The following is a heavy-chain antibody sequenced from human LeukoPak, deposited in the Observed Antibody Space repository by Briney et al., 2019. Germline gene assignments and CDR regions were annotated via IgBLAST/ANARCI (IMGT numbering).Heavy chain of an antibody. D-gene: IGHD3-22*01. CDR1: GFTFSSHD. V-gene: IGHV3-30*18. J-gene: IGHJ4*02. Sequence: PGGSLRLSCAASGFTFSSHDMHWVRQAPGKGLEWVAIISYDGGKKDYADSVKGRFTISRDNSKNTLYLQMNSLRAEDTAVYYCAEDFAGAGGYYGLGIFDYWGQGTLVTVSS. CDR2: ISYDGGKK. CDR3: AEDFAGAGGYYGLGIFDY.